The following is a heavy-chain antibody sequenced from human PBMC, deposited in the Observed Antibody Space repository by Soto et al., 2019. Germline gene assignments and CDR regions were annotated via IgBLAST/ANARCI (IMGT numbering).Heavy chain of an antibody. V-gene: IGHV1-69*02. D-gene: IGHD2-2*01. CDR1: GGTFSSYT. J-gene: IGHJ5*02. Sequence: QVQLVQSGAEVKKPGSSVKVSCKASGGTFSSYTISWVRQAPGQGLEWMGRIIPILGIANYAQKFQGRVTITADQSTRTAYSELSSLRSEDTAVYYCARGLVVVPAATTIWCDPWGPGTLVTVSS. CDR2: IIPILGIA. CDR3: ARGLVVVPAATTIWCDP.